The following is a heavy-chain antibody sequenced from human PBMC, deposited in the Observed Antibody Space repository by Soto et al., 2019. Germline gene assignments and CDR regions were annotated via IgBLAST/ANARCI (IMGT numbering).Heavy chain of an antibody. V-gene: IGHV1-69*01. CDR2: IIPIFGTA. J-gene: IGHJ4*02. CDR3: APIKAGLRRTEPTPVDY. Sequence: QVQLVQSGAEVKKPGSSVKVSCKASGGTFSSYAISWVRQAPGQGLEWMGGIIPIFGTANYAQKFQGRVTITAAESTSTAYMELSSLRSEHTAVYYCAPIKAGLRRTEPTPVDYRGQGNLVTVSS. CDR1: GGTFSSYA. D-gene: IGHD4-17*01.